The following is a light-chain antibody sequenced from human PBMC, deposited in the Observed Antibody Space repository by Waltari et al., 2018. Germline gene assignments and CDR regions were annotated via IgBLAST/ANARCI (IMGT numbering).Light chain of an antibody. Sequence: QSALTQPPSASGSPGQSITISCTGSARDIGAHDSVSWNQQHPGKAPKLLLYDVNRRPAGVPFRFSGSKSGNTASLTVSGLQTEDEADYYCSSYVGADTAVFGPGTKVTVL. CDR1: ARDIGAHDS. V-gene: IGLV2-8*01. CDR3: SSYVGADTAV. CDR2: DVN. J-gene: IGLJ1*01.